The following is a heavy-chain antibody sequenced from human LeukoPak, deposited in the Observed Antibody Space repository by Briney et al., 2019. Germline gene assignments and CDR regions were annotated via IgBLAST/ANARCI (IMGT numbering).Heavy chain of an antibody. V-gene: IGHV4-39*07. CDR3: ARVQRLYCTNGVCSLNRYFDY. J-gene: IGHJ4*02. Sequence: PSETLSLTCAVSGGSISSGSYYWGWIRQPPGKGLEWIGSIYYSGTTNYNPSLKSRVTISVDTSKNQFSLKLSSVTAADTAVYYCARVQRLYCTNGVCSLNRYFDYWGQGTLVTVSS. CDR2: IYYSGTT. CDR1: GGSISSGSYY. D-gene: IGHD2-8*01.